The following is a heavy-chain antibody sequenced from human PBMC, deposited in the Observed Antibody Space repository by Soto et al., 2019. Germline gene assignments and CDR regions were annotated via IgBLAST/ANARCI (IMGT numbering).Heavy chain of an antibody. CDR3: ARDLPAAGTPLPYYFDY. CDR2: ISSSSSYI. Sequence: GGSLRLSCAASGFTFSSYSMNWVRQAPGKGLEWVSSISSSSSYIYYTDSVKGRFTISRDNAKNSLYLQMNSLRAEDTAVYYCARDLPAAGTPLPYYFDYWGQGTLVTGSS. V-gene: IGHV3-21*01. CDR1: GFTFSSYS. D-gene: IGHD6-13*01. J-gene: IGHJ4*02.